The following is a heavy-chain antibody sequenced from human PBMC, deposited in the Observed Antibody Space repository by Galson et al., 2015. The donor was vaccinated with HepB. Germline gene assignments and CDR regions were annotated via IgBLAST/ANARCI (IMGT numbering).Heavy chain of an antibody. Sequence: SLRLSCAASGFTFSSYAMHWVRQAPGKGLEWVAVISYDGSNKYYADSVKGRFTISRDNAKNSVYLQMNSLRAEDTAVYYCARAHDFWSGYYGAVIYYYYYSMDVWGKLTTVSVYS. V-gene: IGHV3-30*04. CDR3: ARAHDFWSGYYGAVIYYYYYSMDV. D-gene: IGHD3-3*01. CDR2: ISYDGSNK. CDR1: GFTFSSYA. J-gene: IGHJ6*03.